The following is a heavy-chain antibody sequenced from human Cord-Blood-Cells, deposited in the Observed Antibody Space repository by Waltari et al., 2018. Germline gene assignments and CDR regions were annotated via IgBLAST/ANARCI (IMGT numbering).Heavy chain of an antibody. V-gene: IGHV1-2*02. Sequence: QVQLVQSGAEVKKPGASVKVSCKASGYTFTGYYMHWVRQAPGQGLEWMGWINPNMGGTNDAQKFQGRVTMTRDTSISTAYMELSRLRSDDTAVYYCARANWNYAFDIWGQGTMVTVSS. J-gene: IGHJ3*02. D-gene: IGHD1-7*01. CDR2: INPNMGGT. CDR3: ARANWNYAFDI. CDR1: GYTFTGYY.